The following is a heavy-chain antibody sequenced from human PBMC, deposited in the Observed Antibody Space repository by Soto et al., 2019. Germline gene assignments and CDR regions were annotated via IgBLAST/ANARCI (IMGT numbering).Heavy chain of an antibody. Sequence: EVQLLESGGGLVQPGGSLRLSCAASGFTFNNYAMTCVRQAPGKGLEWVSAISGGGDTTSYADSVTGRFTVSRDGSKNTLYLQMSSLRAEDTALYYCAKGRGGSGSLTPRVDFWGQGTLVTVSS. CDR2: ISGGGDTT. CDR1: GFTFNNYA. V-gene: IGHV3-23*01. J-gene: IGHJ4*02. D-gene: IGHD3-10*01. CDR3: AKGRGGSGSLTPRVDF.